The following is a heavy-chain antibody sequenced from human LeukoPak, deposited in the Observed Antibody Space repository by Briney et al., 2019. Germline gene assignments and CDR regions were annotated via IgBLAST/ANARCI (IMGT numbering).Heavy chain of an antibody. D-gene: IGHD5-18*01. CDR3: ARVRYSYGSDY. Sequence: KPSATLSLTCAVYGGSFSGYYWSWIRQPPGKWLEWIGEINHSGSTNYNPSLKSRVTISVDTSKNQFSLRLSSVTAADTAVYYCARVRYSYGSDYWGQGTLVTVSS. CDR1: GGSFSGYY. CDR2: INHSGST. J-gene: IGHJ4*02. V-gene: IGHV4-34*01.